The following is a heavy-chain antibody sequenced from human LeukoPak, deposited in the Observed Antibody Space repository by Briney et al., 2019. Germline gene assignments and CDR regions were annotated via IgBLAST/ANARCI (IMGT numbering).Heavy chain of an antibody. CDR1: GFTFSIYD. CDR2: IDRGVGST. J-gene: IGHJ6*03. CDR3: ASEDCSSTSCYYYYMDV. D-gene: IGHD2-2*01. V-gene: IGHV3-23*01. Sequence: GGSLRLSCAASGFTFSIYDLSWVRQAPGKGLECVSAIDRGVGSTYYADSVKGRFTISRDNAKNSLYLQMNSLRAEDTAVYYCASEDCSSTSCYYYYMDVWGKGTTVTVSS.